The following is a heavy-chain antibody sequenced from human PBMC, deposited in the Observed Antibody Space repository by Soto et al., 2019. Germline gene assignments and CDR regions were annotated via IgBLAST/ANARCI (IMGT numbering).Heavy chain of an antibody. CDR3: ATTKAYDFWSGLDFDY. J-gene: IGHJ4*02. Sequence: GESLKISCKGSGYSFTSYWIGWVRQMPGKGLEWMGIIYPGDSDTRYSPSFQGQVTISADKSISTAYLQWSSLKASDTAMYYCATTKAYDFWSGLDFDYWGQGTLVTVSS. D-gene: IGHD3-3*01. CDR1: GYSFTSYW. CDR2: IYPGDSDT. V-gene: IGHV5-51*01.